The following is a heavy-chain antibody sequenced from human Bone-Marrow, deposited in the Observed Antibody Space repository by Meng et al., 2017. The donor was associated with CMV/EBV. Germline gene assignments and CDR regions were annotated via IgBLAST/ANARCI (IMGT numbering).Heavy chain of an antibody. CDR2: INHSGST. CDR3: ARGRRFGGNGAFDI. V-gene: IGHV4-34*01. D-gene: IGHD4-23*01. J-gene: IGHJ3*02. Sequence: SETLSLTCAVYGGSFSGYYWSWIRQPPGKGLEWIGEINHSGSTNYNPSLKSRVTISVDTSKNQFSLKLSSVTAADTAVYYCARGRRFGGNGAFDIWGQGTTVTVSS. CDR1: GGSFSGYY.